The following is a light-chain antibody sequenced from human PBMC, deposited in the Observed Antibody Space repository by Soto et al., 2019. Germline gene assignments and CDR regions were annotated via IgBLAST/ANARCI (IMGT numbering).Light chain of an antibody. CDR2: QVT. V-gene: IGLV2-14*01. Sequence: QSVRAQPASVSGSPGQSITISCTGSGSDIATFNYVSWYQQYPGKAPKLLIYQVTGRASGVSHRFSGSKSGNTAALTISGLQPEDEAEYYCNSYSSTSFYVFGTGTKVTVL. CDR3: NSYSSTSFYV. J-gene: IGLJ1*01. CDR1: GSDIATFNY.